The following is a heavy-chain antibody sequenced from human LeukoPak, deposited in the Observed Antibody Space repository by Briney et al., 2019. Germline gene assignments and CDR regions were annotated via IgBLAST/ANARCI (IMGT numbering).Heavy chain of an antibody. CDR2: ISYDGSNK. Sequence: TGGSLRLSCAASGFTFSSYAMHWVRQAPGKGLEWVAVISYDGSNKYYADSVKGRFTISRDNSKNTLYLQMNSLRAEDTAVYYCARGGYHAYYLDYWGQGSLVTVSS. CDR1: GFTFSSYA. V-gene: IGHV3-30-3*01. CDR3: ARGGYHAYYLDY. J-gene: IGHJ4*02. D-gene: IGHD5-18*01.